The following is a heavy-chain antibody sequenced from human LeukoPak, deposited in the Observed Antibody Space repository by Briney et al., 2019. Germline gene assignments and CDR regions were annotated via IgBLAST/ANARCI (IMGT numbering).Heavy chain of an antibody. V-gene: IGHV3-23*01. J-gene: IGHJ4*02. D-gene: IGHD1-26*01. CDR1: GFTFSSYA. Sequence: GGSLRLSCAASGFTFSSYAMSWVRQAPGKGLEWVSAISGRGGSTYYADSVKGRFTISRDNSKNTLYLQMNSLRAEDTAVYYCAKDRAPYGWEPFDYWGQGTLVTVSS. CDR2: ISGRGGST. CDR3: AKDRAPYGWEPFDY.